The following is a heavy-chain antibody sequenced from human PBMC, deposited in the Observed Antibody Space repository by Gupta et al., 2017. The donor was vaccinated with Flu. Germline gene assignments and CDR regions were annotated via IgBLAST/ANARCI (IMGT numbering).Heavy chain of an antibody. CDR2: ISSSNNNI. D-gene: IGHD1-1*01. J-gene: IGHJ6*02. V-gene: IGHV3-21*01. CDR3: ARDQLEPLSYYFYYGMDV. CDR1: GFSFRSYS. Sequence: EVQLVESGGGLVKPGGSLRLYCAASGFSFRSYSLHWVHQAPGKGLEWVSSISSSNNNIYYADSVRGRFTISRDNAKNSLYLQMNSLRAEDMAVYYCARDQLEPLSYYFYYGMDVWGQGTTVTVSS.